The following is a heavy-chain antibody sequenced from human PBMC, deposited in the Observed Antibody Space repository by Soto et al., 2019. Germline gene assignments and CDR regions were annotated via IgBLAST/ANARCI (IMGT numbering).Heavy chain of an antibody. CDR2: ISSSSSTI. CDR1: GFTFSSYS. CDR3: ARDVTIFGVVIRAFDI. Sequence: EVQLVESGGGLVQPGGSLRLSCAASGFTFSSYSMNWVRQAPGKGLEWVSYISSSSSTIYCADSVKGRFTISRDNAKNSLYLQMNSLRAEDTAVYYCARDVTIFGVVIRAFDIWGQGTMVTVSS. J-gene: IGHJ3*02. V-gene: IGHV3-48*01. D-gene: IGHD3-3*01.